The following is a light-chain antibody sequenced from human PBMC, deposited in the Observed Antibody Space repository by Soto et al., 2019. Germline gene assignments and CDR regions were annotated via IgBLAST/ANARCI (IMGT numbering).Light chain of an antibody. CDR1: SSNIGSNY. Sequence: QSVLTQPPSASGTPGQRVTISCSGSSSNIGSNYVYWYQQLPGTAPKLRIYRNNQRPSGVPDRFSGSKSGTSASLAISGLRSQDEADYYCAAWDDSLSGAVFGGGTQLTVL. CDR3: AAWDDSLSGAV. V-gene: IGLV1-47*01. CDR2: RNN. J-gene: IGLJ7*01.